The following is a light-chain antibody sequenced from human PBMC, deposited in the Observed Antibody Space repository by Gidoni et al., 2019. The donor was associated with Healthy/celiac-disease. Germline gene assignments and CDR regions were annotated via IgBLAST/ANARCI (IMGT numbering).Light chain of an antibody. CDR2: DAS. Sequence: DIQMTQSPSTPSASVGDRVTITCRASQSISSWLAWYQQKPGKAPKLLIYDASSLESGVPSRFSGSGSGTEFTLTISSLQPDDFATYYCQQYNSYQWTFXQXTKVEIK. J-gene: IGKJ1*01. V-gene: IGKV1-5*01. CDR1: QSISSW. CDR3: QQYNSYQWT.